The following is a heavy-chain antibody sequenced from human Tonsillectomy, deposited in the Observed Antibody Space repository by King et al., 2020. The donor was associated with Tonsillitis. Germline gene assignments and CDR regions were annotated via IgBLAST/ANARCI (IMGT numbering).Heavy chain of an antibody. D-gene: IGHD3-10*01. CDR1: GFTFDDYA. J-gene: IGHJ6*03. Sequence: EVQLVESGGGVVQPGGSLRLSCATSGFTFDDYAMHWVRQAPGKGLEWVSLISGDGGKTFYTDSVKGRFTISRDNSKNSLYLQMNSLRTEDTALYYWVKDDQFGQTGYYYMDVWGKGTTVTVSS. CDR3: VKDDQFGQTGYYYMDV. CDR2: ISGDGGKT. V-gene: IGHV3-43*02.